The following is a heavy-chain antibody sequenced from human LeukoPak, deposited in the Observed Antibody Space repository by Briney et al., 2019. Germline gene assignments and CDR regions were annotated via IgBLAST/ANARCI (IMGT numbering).Heavy chain of an antibody. V-gene: IGHV3-9*01. CDR1: GFTFDDYA. CDR2: ISWNSGSI. Sequence: PGRSLRLSCAASGFTFDDYAMHWVRHAPGKGLEWVSGISWNSGSIGYADSVKGRFTISRDNAKNSLYLQMNSLRAEDTALYYCAKDVGIAAAGLGDWGQGTLVTVSS. D-gene: IGHD6-13*01. CDR3: AKDVGIAAAGLGD. J-gene: IGHJ4*02.